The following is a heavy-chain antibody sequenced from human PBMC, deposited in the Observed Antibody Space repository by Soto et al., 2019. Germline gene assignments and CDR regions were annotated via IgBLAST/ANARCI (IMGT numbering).Heavy chain of an antibody. CDR2: INSDGSTT. Sequence: LPRSCASSAIXFSGNWLHLVRQAPGKGLVLVSRINSDGSTTSYADSVKCRFTMSRDNAKNTLYLQMNSTRAEHTAVSYWARSYNYGSGSYACDIWGQRTMGTVSS. CDR3: ARSYNYGSGSYACDI. V-gene: IGHV3-74*01. D-gene: IGHD3-10*01. CDR1: AIXFSGNW. J-gene: IGHJ3*02.